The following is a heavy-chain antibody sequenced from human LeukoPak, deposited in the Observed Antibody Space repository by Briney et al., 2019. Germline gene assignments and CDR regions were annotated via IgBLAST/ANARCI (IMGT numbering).Heavy chain of an antibody. CDR3: ARGSSGWEEYFQH. CDR1: GYTFTSYG. D-gene: IGHD6-19*01. J-gene: IGHJ1*01. CDR2: ISAYNGNT. Sequence: ASVKVSCKXSGYTFTSYGISWVRQSPGQGLEWMGWISAYNGNTNYSQKLQGRVTMTTDTSTSTAYMELRSLRSDDTAVYYCARGSSGWEEYFQHWGQGTLVTVSS. V-gene: IGHV1-18*01.